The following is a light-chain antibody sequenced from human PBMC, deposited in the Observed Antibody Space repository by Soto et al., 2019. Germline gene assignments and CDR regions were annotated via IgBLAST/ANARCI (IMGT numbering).Light chain of an antibody. V-gene: IGKV3D-15*01. CDR2: DAS. J-gene: IGKJ4*01. CDR3: QPYNNSPLT. CDR1: QSVSSY. Sequence: EIVLAQSPAPLSLSPRERATLSSRASQSVSSYLAWYQQKPGQAPRILIYDASNRATGISARFSGSRSGPEFTLTINRLQSEDFSIYYCQPYNNSPLTFGGGTKVDIK.